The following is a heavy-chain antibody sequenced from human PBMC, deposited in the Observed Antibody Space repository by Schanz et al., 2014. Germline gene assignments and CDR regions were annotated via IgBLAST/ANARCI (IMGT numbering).Heavy chain of an antibody. D-gene: IGHD5-12*01. Sequence: QVQLVESGGGMVQPGRSLRLSCAGSGFSFSDYGMHWVRQAPGRGLEWVAVISYHGSERYSADSVKGRFTISRDNSKNTLFLQMNSLRPEDTALYFCARDEGRDGYNLAFDVWGQGTLVTVSS. CDR2: ISYHGSER. J-gene: IGHJ3*01. CDR3: ARDEGRDGYNLAFDV. V-gene: IGHV3-30*03. CDR1: GFSFSDYG.